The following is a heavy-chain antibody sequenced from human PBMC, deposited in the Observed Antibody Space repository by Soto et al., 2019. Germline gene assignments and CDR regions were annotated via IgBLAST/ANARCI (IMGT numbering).Heavy chain of an antibody. Sequence: EVQLVEFGGGLVKPGGSLRLSCAGSGFTFSNAWMSWVRRAPGKGLEWVGRIKSDAYGGAIDYAAPVKGRFTISRDDSKITLFLQMNNLRAEVTAVYSCTTTKGRLEPPTNDFWGQGTPVIVSS. CDR2: IKSDAYGGAI. J-gene: IGHJ4*02. V-gene: IGHV3-15*01. D-gene: IGHD2-8*01. CDR1: GFTFSNAW. CDR3: TTTKGRLEPPTNDF.